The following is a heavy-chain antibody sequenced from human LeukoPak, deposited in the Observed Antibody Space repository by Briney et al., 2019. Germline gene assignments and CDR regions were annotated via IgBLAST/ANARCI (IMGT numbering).Heavy chain of an antibody. J-gene: IGHJ4*02. CDR3: TRLVGAND. CDR1: GFTLSDSA. CDR2: IRNKANSYTT. Sequence: PGGSLKLSCAASGFTLSDSAIHWVRQAPGKGLEWVGRIRNKANSYTTEYAASVQGRFTVSRDDSKNSLYLQMNSMKTEDTAVYYCTRLVGANDWGQGTLVTVSS. V-gene: IGHV3-72*01. D-gene: IGHD1-26*01.